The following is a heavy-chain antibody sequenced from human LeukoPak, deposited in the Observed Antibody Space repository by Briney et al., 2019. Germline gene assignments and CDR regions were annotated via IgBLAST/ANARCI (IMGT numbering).Heavy chain of an antibody. D-gene: IGHD5-18*01. CDR3: ANPGYSYGPIDY. CDR1: GFTFSSYA. CDR2: ISGSGGST. Sequence: GGSLRLSCAASGFTFSSYAMSWVRQTPGKGLEWVSAISGSGGSTYYADSVKGRFTISRDNSKNTLYLQMNSLRAEDTAVYYCANPGYSYGPIDYWGQGTLATVSS. V-gene: IGHV3-23*01. J-gene: IGHJ4*02.